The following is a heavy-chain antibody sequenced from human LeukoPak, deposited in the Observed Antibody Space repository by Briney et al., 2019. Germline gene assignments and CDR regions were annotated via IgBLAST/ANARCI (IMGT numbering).Heavy chain of an antibody. Sequence: GGYLRLSCAASGFTFSSYSMNWVRQAPGKGLEWVSSISSSSSYIYYADSVKGRFTTSRDNAKNSLYLQMNSLRAEDTAVYYCASEYSSGWAVPGYWGQGTLVTVSS. CDR3: ASEYSSGWAVPGY. J-gene: IGHJ4*02. D-gene: IGHD6-19*01. CDR1: GFTFSSYS. V-gene: IGHV3-21*01. CDR2: ISSSSSYI.